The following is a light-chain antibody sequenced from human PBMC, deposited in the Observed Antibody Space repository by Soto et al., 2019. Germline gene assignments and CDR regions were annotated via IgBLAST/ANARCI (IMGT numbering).Light chain of an antibody. CDR3: QQRSDWPLT. CDR1: QSLSSY. Sequence: EIVLTQSPATLSLSPGERATLSCRASQSLSSYLAWYQQKPGQAPRLLIYDASNRATGIPARFSGSGSGTDFTLTISSLDPEDFAVYYCQQRSDWPLTFGGGTKVEIK. J-gene: IGKJ4*01. CDR2: DAS. V-gene: IGKV3-11*01.